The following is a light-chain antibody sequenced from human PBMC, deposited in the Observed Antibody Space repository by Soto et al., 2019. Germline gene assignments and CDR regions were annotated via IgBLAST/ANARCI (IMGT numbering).Light chain of an antibody. J-gene: IGKJ2*01. CDR2: AAA. V-gene: IGKV1-8*01. CDR1: QDISSY. CDR3: QQYFSYPYT. Sequence: AIRMTQSPSSFSASTGDRVTITCRATQDISSYLAWYPQKVGKAPKLLIYAAATLQRGAPSRFSGSGSVTDFTLTISRLQSEDFATYYCQQYFSYPYTFGQGTKLEI.